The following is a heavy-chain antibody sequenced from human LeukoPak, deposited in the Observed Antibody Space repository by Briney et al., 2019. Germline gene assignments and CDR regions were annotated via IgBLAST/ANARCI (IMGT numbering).Heavy chain of an antibody. CDR2: INPSSGST. D-gene: IGHD5-18*01. J-gene: IGHJ4*02. CDR1: GYTFTSYY. V-gene: IGHV1-46*01. CDR3: ASGYTYGYY. Sequence: ASAKVSCKASGYTFTSYYMHWVRQAPGQGLEWMGIINPSSGSTSYAQNFQGRVTMTRDTSSSTVNMELSSLRSEDTAVYYCASGYTYGYYSGEGTLVTVSS.